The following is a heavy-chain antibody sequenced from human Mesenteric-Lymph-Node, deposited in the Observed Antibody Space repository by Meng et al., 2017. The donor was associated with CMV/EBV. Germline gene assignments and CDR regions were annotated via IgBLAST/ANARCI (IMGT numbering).Heavy chain of an antibody. CDR3: ARVLPYYDILTGHTVYYFDY. V-gene: IGHV4-34*01. D-gene: IGHD3-9*01. Sequence: SFSGYYGSWIRQPPGKGLEWIGEINHSGSTNYNPSLKSRVTISVDTSKNQFSLKLSSVTAADTAVYYCARVLPYYDILTGHTVYYFDYWGQGTLVTVSS. CDR2: INHSGST. J-gene: IGHJ4*02. CDR1: SFSGYY.